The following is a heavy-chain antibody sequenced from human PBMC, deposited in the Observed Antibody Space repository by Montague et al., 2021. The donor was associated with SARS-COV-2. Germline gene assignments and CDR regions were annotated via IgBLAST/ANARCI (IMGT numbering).Heavy chain of an antibody. CDR2: IYWRDDK. J-gene: IGHJ4*02. CDR3: AHTQFGSWAPHFDY. D-gene: IGHD3-10*01. CDR1: GFSLTTSGFS. Sequence: PALVKPTQTLTLTCTFSGFSLTTSGFSVGWIRQPPGKALEWLALIYWRDDKRYSPSLKSRLTITKDTSKNQVVLTMADMDSVDTATYYCAHTQFGSWAPHFDYWGQGVLVPVSS. V-gene: IGHV2-5*01.